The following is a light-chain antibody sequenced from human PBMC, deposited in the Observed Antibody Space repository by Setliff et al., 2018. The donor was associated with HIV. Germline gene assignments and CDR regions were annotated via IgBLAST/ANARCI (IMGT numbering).Light chain of an antibody. Sequence: QSVLAQPASVSGSPGQSITISCSGTSSDVGGYNYVSWYQQHPGKAPKLIIYEGNKRPSGVSTRFSGSKSGNTASLTISGLQAEDEADYYCRSFAGSSTSVFGTGTKVTV. CDR1: SSDVGGYNY. V-gene: IGLV2-23*01. J-gene: IGLJ1*01. CDR3: RSFAGSSTSV. CDR2: EGN.